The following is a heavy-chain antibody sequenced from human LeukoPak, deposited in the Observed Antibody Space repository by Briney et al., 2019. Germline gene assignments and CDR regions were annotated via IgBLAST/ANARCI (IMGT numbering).Heavy chain of an antibody. CDR1: GFTFSSYG. D-gene: IGHD4-17*01. CDR2: IRYDGSNK. Sequence: GGSLRLSCAASGFTFSSYGMHWVRQAPGKGLEWVAFIRYDGSNKYYADSVKGRFTISRDNSKNTLYLQMSSLRAEDTAVYYCAGGTDYGDPIYYYYYMDVWGKGTTVTVSS. J-gene: IGHJ6*03. CDR3: AGGTDYGDPIYYYYYMDV. V-gene: IGHV3-30*02.